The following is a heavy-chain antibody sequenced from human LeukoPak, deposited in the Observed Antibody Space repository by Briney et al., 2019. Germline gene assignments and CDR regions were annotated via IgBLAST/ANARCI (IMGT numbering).Heavy chain of an antibody. CDR3: ARALRGSYFMDY. CDR1: GGSISSGSYY. V-gene: IGHV4-61*02. J-gene: IGHJ4*02. D-gene: IGHD1-26*01. CDR2: IYTSGST. Sequence: SQTLSLTCNVSGGSISSGSYYWSWIRQPAGQGLEWIGRIYTSGSTNYNPSLKSRVTISVDTSKNQFSLKLSSVTAADTAVYYCARALRGSYFMDYWGQGTLVTVSS.